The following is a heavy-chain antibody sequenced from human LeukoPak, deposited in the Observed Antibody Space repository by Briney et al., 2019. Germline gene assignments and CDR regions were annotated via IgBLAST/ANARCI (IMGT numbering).Heavy chain of an antibody. V-gene: IGHV5-51*01. CDR1: GYRFTSYW. D-gene: IGHD1-26*01. CDR3: ARQEVGVVVLWLEY. J-gene: IGHJ4*02. Sequence: GESLKISCKGSGYRFTSYWIAWVRQMPGKGLEWMGIIYAGDSDTRYSPSFQGQVTISVDKSSSTAYLQWSSLKASDTAIYYCARQEVGVVVLWLEYWGQGTLVTVSS. CDR2: IYAGDSDT.